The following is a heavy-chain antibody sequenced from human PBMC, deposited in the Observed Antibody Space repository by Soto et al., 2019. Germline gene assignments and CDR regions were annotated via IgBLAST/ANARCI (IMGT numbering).Heavy chain of an antibody. D-gene: IGHD3-22*01. J-gene: IGHJ4*02. CDR1: GFTFSSYA. CDR3: VRATYFSDSSGYTRCFDY. Sequence: GGSLRLSCAASGFTFSSYAMSWVRQAPGKGLEWVSAISGSGGSTYYAASVKGRFTTSRDESKNSVYLQMNSLKTEDTAVYYCVRATYFSDSSGYTRCFDYWGQGTLVTVS. CDR2: ISGSGGST. V-gene: IGHV3-23*01.